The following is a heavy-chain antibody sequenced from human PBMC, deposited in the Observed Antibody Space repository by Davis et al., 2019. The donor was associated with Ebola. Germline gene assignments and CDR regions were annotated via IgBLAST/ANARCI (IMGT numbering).Heavy chain of an antibody. Sequence: AASVKVSCKASGGTFSSYTISWVRQAPGQGPEWLGRNNPNSGGTNYAQKFQGRVTMTRDTSISTAYMELSRLRSDDTAVYYCATPGQQLAENWFDPWGQGTLVTVSS. V-gene: IGHV1-2*06. CDR2: NNPNSGGT. D-gene: IGHD6-13*01. CDR1: GGTFSSYT. J-gene: IGHJ5*02. CDR3: ATPGQQLAENWFDP.